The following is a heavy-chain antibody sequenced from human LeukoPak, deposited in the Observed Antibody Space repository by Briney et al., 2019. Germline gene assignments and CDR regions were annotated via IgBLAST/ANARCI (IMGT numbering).Heavy chain of an antibody. V-gene: IGHV3-23*01. D-gene: IGHD1-7*01. CDR3: AKDLLSETGTTGFDY. CDR1: GFTFSSSA. J-gene: IGHJ4*02. CDR2: ISGSGGST. Sequence: PGGSLRLSCAASGFTFSSSAMSWVRQAPGKGLEWVSAISGSGGSTYYADSVKGRFTISRDNSKNTLYLQMNSLRAEDTAVYYCAKDLLSETGTTGFDYWGQGTLVTVSS.